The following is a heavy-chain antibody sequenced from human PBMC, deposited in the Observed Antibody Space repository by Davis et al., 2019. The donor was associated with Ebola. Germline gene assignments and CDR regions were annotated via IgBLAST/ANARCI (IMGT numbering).Heavy chain of an antibody. Sequence: GESLKISCTDSVITFSSYAMTWVRQAPGKGLEWVSAIIGSGGSTYYADSVKGRFTISRDNSKKTLYLQMNSLKAEDTAVYYCARAQFPTTSDHWGQGTLVAVSS. J-gene: IGHJ4*02. D-gene: IGHD1-1*01. CDR3: ARAQFPTTSDH. CDR2: IIGSGGST. CDR1: VITFSSYA. V-gene: IGHV3-23*01.